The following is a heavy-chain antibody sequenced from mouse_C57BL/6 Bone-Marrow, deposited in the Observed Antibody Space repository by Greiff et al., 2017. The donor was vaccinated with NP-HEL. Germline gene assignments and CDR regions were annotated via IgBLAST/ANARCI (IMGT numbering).Heavy chain of an antibody. CDR3: ARSGATYFDY. V-gene: IGHV1-69*01. Sequence: QVQLQQSGAELVMPGASVKLSFKASGYTFTSYWMHWVKQRPGQGLEWIGEIDPSDSYTNYNQKFKGKSTLTVDKSSSTAYMQLSSLTSEDSAVYYCARSGATYFDYWGQGTTLTVSS. CDR2: IDPSDSYT. CDR1: GYTFTSYW. J-gene: IGHJ2*01. D-gene: IGHD3-1*01.